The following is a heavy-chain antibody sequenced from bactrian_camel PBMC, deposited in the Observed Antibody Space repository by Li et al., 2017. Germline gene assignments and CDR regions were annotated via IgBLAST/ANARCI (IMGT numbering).Heavy chain of an antibody. J-gene: IGHJ4*01. CDR2: ISGDGRT. D-gene: IGHD6*01. CDR1: GFTFDVSD. CDR3: AKASGGSWYGGLLGGYEYNY. V-gene: IGHV3-1*01. Sequence: VQLVESGGDSVHSGGSLRLSCTASGFTFDVSDIGYYRQTSWNENECELVALISGDGRTQYADSAKGRFTISRDNAKNMLYLQMNSLKSEDTALYYCAKASGGSWYGGLLGGYEYNYWGQGTQVTVS.